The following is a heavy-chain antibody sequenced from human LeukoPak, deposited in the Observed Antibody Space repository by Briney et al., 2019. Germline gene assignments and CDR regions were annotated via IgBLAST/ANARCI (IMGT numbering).Heavy chain of an antibody. V-gene: IGHV3-21*01. CDR1: GFTFSSYS. Sequence: GGSLRLSCAASGFTFSSYSMKWVRQAPGKGLGWVSSISSSSSYIYYADSVKGRFTSSRDNAKNSLKLQMNSLRAKDTAVYYCARDSSSWYDYGMDVWGKGTTVTVSS. CDR3: ARDSSSWYDYGMDV. CDR2: ISSSSSYI. J-gene: IGHJ6*04. D-gene: IGHD6-13*01.